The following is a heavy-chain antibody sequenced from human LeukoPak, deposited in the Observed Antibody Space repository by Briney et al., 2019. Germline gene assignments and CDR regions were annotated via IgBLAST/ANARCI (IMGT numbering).Heavy chain of an antibody. D-gene: IGHD3-22*01. Sequence: ASVKVSCKASGGTVSSYAISWVRQAPGQGLEWMGRIIPIFGIANYAQKFQGRVTITADKSTSTAYMELSSLRSEDTAVYYCARDTDYDYYVSSGYYQPNFDYWGQGTLVTVSS. CDR1: GGTVSSYA. CDR3: ARDTDYDYYVSSGYYQPNFDY. V-gene: IGHV1-69*04. J-gene: IGHJ4*02. CDR2: IIPIFGIA.